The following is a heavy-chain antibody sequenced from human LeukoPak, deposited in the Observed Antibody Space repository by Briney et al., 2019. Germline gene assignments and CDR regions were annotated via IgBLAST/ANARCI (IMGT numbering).Heavy chain of an antibody. CDR3: AKDRGIVVVDRFDP. V-gene: IGHV3-23*01. D-gene: IGHD2-2*01. CDR1: GFTFSDSA. J-gene: IGHJ5*02. CDR2: ISGSGGTA. Sequence: PGGSLRLSCAASGFTFSDSAMTWVRQAPGKGLEWVSSISGSGGTAYHADSVKGRFTISRDNSKKTLYLQMNNLRAEDTAFYYCAKDRGIVVVDRFDPWGQGTLVTVSS.